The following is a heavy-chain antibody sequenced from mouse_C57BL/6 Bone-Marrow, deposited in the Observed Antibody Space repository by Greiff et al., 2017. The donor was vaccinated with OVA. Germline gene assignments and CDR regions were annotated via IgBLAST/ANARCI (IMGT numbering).Heavy chain of an antibody. CDR1: GFTFTDYY. Sequence: EVKVEESGGGLVQPGGSLSLSCAASGFTFTDYYMSWVRQPPGKALEWLGFIRNKANGYTTEYSASVKGRFTISRDNSQSILYLQMNALRAEDSATYYCASSSTGTGAFDYWGQGTTLTVSS. D-gene: IGHD4-1*02. V-gene: IGHV7-3*01. CDR3: ASSSTGTGAFDY. J-gene: IGHJ2*01. CDR2: IRNKANGYTT.